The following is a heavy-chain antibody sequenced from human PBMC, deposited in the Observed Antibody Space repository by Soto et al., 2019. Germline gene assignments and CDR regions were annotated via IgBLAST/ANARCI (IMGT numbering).Heavy chain of an antibody. Sequence: LSLTCAVYGGSFSGYYWSWIRQPPGKGLEWIGEINHSGSTNYNPSLKSRVTISVDTSKNQFSLKLSSVTAADTAVYYCAREILLYGSGSYYLDYWGQGTLATVSS. D-gene: IGHD3-10*01. CDR1: GGSFSGYY. CDR3: AREILLYGSGSYYLDY. J-gene: IGHJ4*02. V-gene: IGHV4-34*01. CDR2: INHSGST.